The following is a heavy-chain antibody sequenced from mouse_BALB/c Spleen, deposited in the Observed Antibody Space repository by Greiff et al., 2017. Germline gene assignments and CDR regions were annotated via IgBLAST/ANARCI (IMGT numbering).Heavy chain of an antibody. V-gene: IGHV5-9-4*01. CDR2: ISSGGSYT. Sequence: EVQLVESGGGLVKPGGSLKLSCAASGFTFSSYAMSWVRQSPEKRLEWVAEISSGGSYTYYPDTVKGRFTISRDNPKNTLFLQMTSLRSEDTAMYYCARERGYSGPHYFDYWGQGTTLTVSS. CDR3: ARERGYSGPHYFDY. CDR1: GFTFSSYA. J-gene: IGHJ2*01. D-gene: IGHD3-1*01.